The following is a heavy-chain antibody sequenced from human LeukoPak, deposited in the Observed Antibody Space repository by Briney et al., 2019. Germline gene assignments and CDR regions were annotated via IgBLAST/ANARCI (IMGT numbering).Heavy chain of an antibody. V-gene: IGHV4-61*02. J-gene: IGHJ4*02. CDR3: ARTIQGGRDY. CDR2: IYTSGST. D-gene: IGHD3-16*01. Sequence: PSQTLSLTCTVSGGSISSGSYYWSWIRQPAGKGLEWIGRIYTSGSTNYNPSLKSRVTISYTSKNQFSLKLNSVTAADTAVYYCARTIQGGRDYWGQGTLVTVSS. CDR1: GGSISSGSYY.